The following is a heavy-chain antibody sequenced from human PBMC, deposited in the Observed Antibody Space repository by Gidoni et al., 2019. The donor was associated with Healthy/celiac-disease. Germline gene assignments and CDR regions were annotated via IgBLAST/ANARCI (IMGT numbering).Heavy chain of an antibody. Sequence: QVQLVQSGAEVKKPGASVKVSCKASGYTFTSYDNSGNTGYAQKFQGRVTMTRNTSISTAYMELSSLRSEDTAVYYCARGRKISMDVWGQGTTVTVSS. V-gene: IGHV1-8*01. J-gene: IGHJ6*02. CDR2: SGNT. CDR3: ARGRKISMDV. CDR1: GYTFTSYD.